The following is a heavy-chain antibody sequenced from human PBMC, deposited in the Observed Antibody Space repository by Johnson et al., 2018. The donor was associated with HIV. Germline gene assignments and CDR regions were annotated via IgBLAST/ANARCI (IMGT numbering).Heavy chain of an antibody. J-gene: IGHJ3*02. D-gene: IGHD3-22*01. Sequence: VQLVESGGGVARPGGSLRLSCAASGFTFDDYGMSWVRQAPGKGLEWVSGLNWNGGSTGYADSVKGRFTISRDNAKNSLYLQMNSLRAEDTALYYCARRTDYYDSSGYRGGAFDIWGQGTMVTVSS. CDR3: ARRTDYYDSSGYRGGAFDI. CDR2: LNWNGGST. V-gene: IGHV3-20*04. CDR1: GFTFDDYG.